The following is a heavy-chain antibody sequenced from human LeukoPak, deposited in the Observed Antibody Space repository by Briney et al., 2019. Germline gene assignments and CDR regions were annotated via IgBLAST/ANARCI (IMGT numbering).Heavy chain of an antibody. J-gene: IGHJ4*02. D-gene: IGHD1-26*01. CDR3: ARGWDGARPTGFEFDV. V-gene: IGHV3-48*03. CDR1: GFTFSSYK. CDR2: ISSSGTTI. Sequence: GGSLRLSCAASGFTFSSYKMNWVRQAPGKGLEWVSFISSSGTTINYADSVKGRCTISRDNAKNSLHLQMDNLRAEDTAVYYCARGWDGARPTGFEFDVWGQGTLVTVSS.